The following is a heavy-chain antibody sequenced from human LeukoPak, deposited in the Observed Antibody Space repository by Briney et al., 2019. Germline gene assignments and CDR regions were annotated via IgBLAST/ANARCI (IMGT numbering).Heavy chain of an antibody. CDR1: AFPFSDYY. J-gene: IGHJ4*02. D-gene: IGHD1-26*01. CDR2: ISSRGGTI. V-gene: IGHV3-11*01. Sequence: EGSLRLSCAASAFPFSDYYMSWIRQAPGKGLEWVSYISSRGGTIYYVDSVKGRFTISRDNAKNSLYLQMNSLRAEDTAVYYCARQYSGSYPDYWGQGTLVTVSS. CDR3: ARQYSGSYPDY.